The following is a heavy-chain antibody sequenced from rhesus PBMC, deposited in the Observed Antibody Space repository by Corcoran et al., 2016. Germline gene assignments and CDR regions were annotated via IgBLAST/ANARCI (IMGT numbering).Heavy chain of an antibody. J-gene: IGHJ6*01. CDR2: TKQHKCKP. V-gene: IGHV1-69*01. Sequence: EMQLVQSEAEVKKPGASVKISCKASGYTFTYRYLHWLRQTPGPGLEWKEWTKQHKCKPNYAQKFQDRATSTRDRTRRTAYRERSSLRSEDRAGYYCAGGLLTGGYGLDSWGQGVVVTVSS. CDR3: AGGLLTGGYGLDS. D-gene: IGHD3-9*01. CDR1: GYTFTYRY.